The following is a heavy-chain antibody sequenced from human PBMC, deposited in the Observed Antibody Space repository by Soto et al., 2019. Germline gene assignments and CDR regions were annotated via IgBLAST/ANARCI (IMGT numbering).Heavy chain of an antibody. CDR1: RFTFSSYG. Sequence: PGGSLRLSCAASRFTFSSYGMHWVRQAPGKGLEWVAIISYDGSNKSYGDSVKGRFTISRENSKNTLYLQMNSLRAEDTAVYYCAKALGVINYYYGMDVWGQGTTVTVSS. V-gene: IGHV3-30*18. CDR2: ISYDGSNK. D-gene: IGHD3-10*01. J-gene: IGHJ6*02. CDR3: AKALGVINYYYGMDV.